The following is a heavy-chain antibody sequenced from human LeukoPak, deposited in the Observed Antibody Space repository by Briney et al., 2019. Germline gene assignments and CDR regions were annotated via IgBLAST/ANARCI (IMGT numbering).Heavy chain of an antibody. D-gene: IGHD6-13*01. CDR1: GGSISSGGYY. V-gene: IGHV4-30-2*01. CDR2: IYHSGST. J-gene: IGHJ4*02. CDR3: ARGRRGSSSWYGSYYFDY. Sequence: SETLSLTCTVSGGSISSGGYYWSWIRQPPGKGLEWIGYIYHSGSTYYNPSLKSRVTISVDRSKNQFSLKLSSVTAADTAVYYCARGRRGSSSWYGSYYFDYWGQGTLVTVSS.